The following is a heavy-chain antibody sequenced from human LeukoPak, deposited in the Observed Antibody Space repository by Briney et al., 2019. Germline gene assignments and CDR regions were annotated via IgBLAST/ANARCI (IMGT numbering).Heavy chain of an antibody. CDR1: GFTFSNYG. Sequence: GGSLRLSCAASGFTFSNYGMHWVRQAPGKGLEGVAFIRYDGSNKYYADSVRGRFTISRDNSKNTLYLQMNSLRNDDTAVYYCAKPRETEIVVIPAANNWFDTWGQGTLVTVSS. CDR2: IRYDGSNK. J-gene: IGHJ5*02. V-gene: IGHV3-30*02. CDR3: AKPRETEIVVIPAANNWFDT. D-gene: IGHD2-2*01.